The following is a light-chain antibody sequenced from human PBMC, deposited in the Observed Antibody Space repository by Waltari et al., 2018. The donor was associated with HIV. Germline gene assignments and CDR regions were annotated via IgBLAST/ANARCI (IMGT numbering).Light chain of an antibody. V-gene: IGLV1-40*01. Sequence: QSVLRQPPSVSGAPGPRVTISCTGSNSKIGPGPNVHWYQQLPGTAPKLLIYDNTNRPSGVPDRFSGSKSGTSTSLAIAGLQADDEADYYCQSYDSSLSGVVFGGGTRLTVL. J-gene: IGLJ2*01. CDR2: DNT. CDR3: QSYDSSLSGVV. CDR1: NSKIGPGPN.